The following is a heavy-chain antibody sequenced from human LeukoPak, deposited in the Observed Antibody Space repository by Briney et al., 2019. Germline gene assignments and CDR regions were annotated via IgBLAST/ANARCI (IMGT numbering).Heavy chain of an antibody. D-gene: IGHD5-18*01. CDR2: INPNSGGT. CDR3: ARITSVDTAMDGLDY. J-gene: IGHJ4*02. Sequence: ASVKVSCKASGYTFTGYYMHWVRQAPGQGLEWMGWINPNSGGTNYAQKFQGRVTMTRDTSISTVYMELSRLRSDETAVYYCARITSVDTAMDGLDYWGQGTLVTVSS. V-gene: IGHV1-2*02. CDR1: GYTFTGYY.